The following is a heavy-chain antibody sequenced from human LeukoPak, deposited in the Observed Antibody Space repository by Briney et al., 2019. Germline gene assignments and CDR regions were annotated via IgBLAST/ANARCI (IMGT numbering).Heavy chain of an antibody. CDR2: INSDGSNT. CDR3: ARSQYGGYDSIGDC. V-gene: IGHV3-74*01. CDR1: GFTFSSYW. J-gene: IGHJ4*02. D-gene: IGHD5-12*01. Sequence: PGGSLRLSCAASGFTFSSYWMHWVRQAPGKGLVWVSRINSDGSNTDYADSVKGRITISRDNAKNTLFLQMNSLRDEDTAVYYCARSQYGGYDSIGDCWGQGTLVTVSS.